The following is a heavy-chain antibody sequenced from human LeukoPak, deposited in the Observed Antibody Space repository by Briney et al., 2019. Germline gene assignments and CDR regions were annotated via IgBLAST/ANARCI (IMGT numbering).Heavy chain of an antibody. J-gene: IGHJ4*02. Sequence: PGGSLRLSCAASGFTVSSNYMSWVRQAPGKGLEWVSVIYSGGSTYYADSVKGRFTISRDNSKNSLYLQMNSLRTEDTALYYCAKDRKGYSSGWRLFFDYWGQGTLVTVSS. CDR2: IYSGGST. V-gene: IGHV3-53*05. D-gene: IGHD6-19*01. CDR1: GFTVSSNY. CDR3: AKDRKGYSSGWRLFFDY.